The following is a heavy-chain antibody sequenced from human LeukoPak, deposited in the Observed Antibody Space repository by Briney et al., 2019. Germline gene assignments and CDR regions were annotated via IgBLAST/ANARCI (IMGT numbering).Heavy chain of an antibody. CDR2: IYTSGST. D-gene: IGHD3-3*01. V-gene: IGHV4-4*07. CDR3: ARVITIFGEYYFDY. Sequence: SETLSLTCTVSGGSISSYYWSWIRQPAGKGLEWIGRIYTSGSTNYNPSLKSRVTMSVDTSKNQFSLKLSSVTAADTAVYYCARVITIFGEYYFDYWGQGTLVTVSS. CDR1: GGSISSYY. J-gene: IGHJ4*02.